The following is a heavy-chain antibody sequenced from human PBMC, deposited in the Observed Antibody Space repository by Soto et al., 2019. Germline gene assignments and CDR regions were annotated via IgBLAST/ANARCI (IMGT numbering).Heavy chain of an antibody. CDR3: ATGLPDIVVVVAATDVFEC. V-gene: IGHV1-69*02. D-gene: IGHD2-15*01. J-gene: IGHJ3*01. CDR2: IIPILGIA. CDR1: GGTFSSYT. Sequence: SVKVSCKASGGTFSSYTISWVRQAPGQGLEWMGRIIPILGIANYAQKFQGRVTITADKSTSTAYMELSSLRSEDTAVYYCATGLPDIVVVVAATDVFECWGQGTMVTVS.